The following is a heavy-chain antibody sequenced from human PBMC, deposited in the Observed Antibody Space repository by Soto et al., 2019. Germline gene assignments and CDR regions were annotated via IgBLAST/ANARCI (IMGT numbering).Heavy chain of an antibody. J-gene: IGHJ4*02. D-gene: IGHD4-4*01. Sequence: EVQLLESGGGLVQPGGSLRLSCAASGFTFNAYAMTWVRQAPGKGLEWVSAIGGSGGNRYYADSVRGRFTISRDNSKETVDLQMNSLRVEDTAVYYCARVASDYINSVDNGGQGILVTVSS. V-gene: IGHV3-23*01. CDR1: GFTFNAYA. CDR3: ARVASDYINSVDN. CDR2: IGGSGGNR.